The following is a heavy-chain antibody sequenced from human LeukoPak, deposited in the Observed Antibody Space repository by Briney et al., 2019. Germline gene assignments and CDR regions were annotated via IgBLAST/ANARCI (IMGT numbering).Heavy chain of an antibody. V-gene: IGHV1-46*01. CDR1: GYTFTSYY. CDR2: IKPSGEYT. CDR3: ARDKPHNCFDP. J-gene: IGHJ5*02. Sequence: GASVKVSCKASGYTFTSYYLHWVRQAPGQGLEWMGLIKPSGEYTNYAPKFQGRLTMTRDTTTSTVYMALSSLRSEDTAVYYCARDKPHNCFDPWGQGTLVIVSS.